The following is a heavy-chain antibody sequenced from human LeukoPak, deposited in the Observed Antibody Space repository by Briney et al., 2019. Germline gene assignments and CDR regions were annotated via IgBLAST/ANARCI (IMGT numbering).Heavy chain of an antibody. Sequence: PGGSPRLSCAASGFTFSSYEMNWVRQAPGKGLEWVSYISSSGSTIYYADSVKGRFTISRDNAKNSLYLQMNSLRAEDTAVYYCARESPQLRGFGYYFDYWGQGTLVTVSS. J-gene: IGHJ4*02. CDR3: ARESPQLRGFGYYFDY. V-gene: IGHV3-48*03. CDR1: GFTFSSYE. CDR2: ISSSGSTI. D-gene: IGHD3-10*01.